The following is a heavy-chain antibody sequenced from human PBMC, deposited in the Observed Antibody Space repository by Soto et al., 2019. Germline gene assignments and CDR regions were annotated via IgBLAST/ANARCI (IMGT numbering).Heavy chain of an antibody. D-gene: IGHD1-26*01. Sequence: QVQLQESGPGLVKPSETLSLTCTISGGSISTYYWSWIRQPPGKGLEWIGYIDYSGSTNYNPSLKSRVTISLDTSKNQFSLKLRSVTAADTAVYYCARGRRYTGRHDAFDIWGQGTMVTVSS. J-gene: IGHJ3*02. CDR1: GGSISTYY. CDR2: IDYSGST. V-gene: IGHV4-59*01. CDR3: ARGRRYTGRHDAFDI.